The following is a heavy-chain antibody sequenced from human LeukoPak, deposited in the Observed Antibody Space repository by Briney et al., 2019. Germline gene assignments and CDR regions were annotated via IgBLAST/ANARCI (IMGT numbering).Heavy chain of an antibody. J-gene: IGHJ4*02. V-gene: IGHV4-34*01. CDR2: VHYSGSA. D-gene: IGHD3-10*01. CDR1: GGSFSGYY. Sequence: SETLSLTCAVYGGSFSGYYWAWIRQSPGRGLEWIGEVHYSGSATYNPSLKSRVTISVDTSINQFSLKMNSVTAADTAVYYCARGQWFRAFWSRGTPVTVSS. CDR3: ARGQWFRAF.